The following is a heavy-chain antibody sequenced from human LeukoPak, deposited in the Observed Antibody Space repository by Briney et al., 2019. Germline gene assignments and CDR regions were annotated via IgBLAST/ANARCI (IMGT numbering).Heavy chain of an antibody. J-gene: IGHJ4*02. CDR1: GGTFSSYA. CDR3: AREVDDILTGYSYYFDY. V-gene: IGHV1-69*13. D-gene: IGHD3-9*01. CDR2: IIPIFGTA. Sequence: SVKVSCKASGGTFSSYAISWVRQAPGQGLEWMGGIIPIFGTANYAQKFQGRVTITADESTSTAYMELSSLRSEDTAVYYCAREVDDILTGYSYYFDYWGQGTLVTVSS.